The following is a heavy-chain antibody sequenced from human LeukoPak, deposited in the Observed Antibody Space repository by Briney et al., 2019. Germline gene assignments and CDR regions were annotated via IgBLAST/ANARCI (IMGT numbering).Heavy chain of an antibody. V-gene: IGHV4-59*06. Sequence: PSETLSLTCTVSGGSINSYYWSWIRQPPGKGLEWIGYIYYSGSTYYNPSLKSRVAISVDTSKNQFSLKLSSVTAADTAVYYCARDTNYYDSSGYYYGAFDIWGQGTMVTVSS. CDR1: GGSINSYY. D-gene: IGHD3-22*01. J-gene: IGHJ3*02. CDR2: IYYSGST. CDR3: ARDTNYYDSSGYYYGAFDI.